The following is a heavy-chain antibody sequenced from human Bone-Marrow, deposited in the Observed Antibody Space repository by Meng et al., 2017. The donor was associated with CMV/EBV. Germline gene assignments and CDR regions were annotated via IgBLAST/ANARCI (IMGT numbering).Heavy chain of an antibody. V-gene: IGHV3-74*01. CDR3: AREVVVVVPAATNYYYYGMDV. J-gene: IGHJ6*02. CDR1: GFTFSSYW. CDR2: INSDGSST. Sequence: GVLKISCAASGFTFSSYWMHWVRQAPGKGLVWVSRINSDGSSTSYADSVKGRFTISRDNAKNTLYLQMNSLRAEDTAVYYCAREVVVVVPAATNYYYYGMDVWGQGTTVTFSS. D-gene: IGHD2-2*01.